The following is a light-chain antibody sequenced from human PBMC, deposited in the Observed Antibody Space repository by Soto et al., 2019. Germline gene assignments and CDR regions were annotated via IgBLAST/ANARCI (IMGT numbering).Light chain of an antibody. V-gene: IGLV2-14*01. CDR2: DVS. Sequence: SALAPPSPLAGSPGPSITLSRPRNNKEFGVYNHVSWYQQHPGKVPKLMIYDVSNRPSGVSNRFSGSKSGNTASLTISGLQAEDDADYYCSSYTSSSTLFVFGTGTKVTVL. CDR1: NKEFGVYNH. CDR3: SSYTSSSTLFV. J-gene: IGLJ1*01.